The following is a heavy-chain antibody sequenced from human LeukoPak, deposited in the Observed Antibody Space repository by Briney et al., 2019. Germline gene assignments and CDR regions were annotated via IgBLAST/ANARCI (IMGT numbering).Heavy chain of an antibody. CDR1: GFTLSIYG. CDR3: AKVDSSGYYYTPGAFDI. V-gene: IGHV3-30*18. D-gene: IGHD3-22*01. J-gene: IGHJ3*02. CDR2: ISSDGNNK. Sequence: PGTSLRLSCADSGFTLSIYGLHWVRQAPGKGLEWVAVISSDGNNKFYADSVKGRFTVSRDNSKNTLYLQMNSLRAEDTAVYYCAKVDSSGYYYTPGAFDIWGQGTMVTVSS.